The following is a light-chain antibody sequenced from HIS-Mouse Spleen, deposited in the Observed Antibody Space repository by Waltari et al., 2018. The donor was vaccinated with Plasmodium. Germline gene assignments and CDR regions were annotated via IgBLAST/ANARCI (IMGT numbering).Light chain of an antibody. Sequence: EIVMTQSPATLSVSPGERATLSCRANQSVSSNLAWSQQKPGQAPRLLIYGASTRATGIPARFSGSGSGTEFTLTISSLQSEDFAVYYCQQYNNWSFTFGPGTKVDIK. CDR3: QQYNNWSFT. V-gene: IGKV3-15*01. J-gene: IGKJ3*01. CDR2: GAS. CDR1: QSVSSN.